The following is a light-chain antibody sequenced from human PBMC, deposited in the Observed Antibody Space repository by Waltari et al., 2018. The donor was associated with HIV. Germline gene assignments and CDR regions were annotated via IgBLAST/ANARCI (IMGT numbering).Light chain of an antibody. V-gene: IGKV3-15*01. CDR2: GAS. Sequence: EIVMTQSPATLSVSPGERATLSCRASQSINRHLAWYQQKPGQPPRLLIYGASTRATGIPARFSGSGSGTEFTLTISSLQSEDFAVYYCQQYNNWPPLTFGGGTKVEIK. CDR1: QSINRH. CDR3: QQYNNWPPLT. J-gene: IGKJ4*01.